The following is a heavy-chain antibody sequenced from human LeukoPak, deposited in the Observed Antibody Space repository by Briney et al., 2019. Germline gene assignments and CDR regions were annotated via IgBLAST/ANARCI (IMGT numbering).Heavy chain of an antibody. V-gene: IGHV3-23*01. CDR2: LSGSGGRT. D-gene: IGHD6-19*01. Sequence: PGGSLRLSCAASGFTFSSYAMSWVRQAPGKGLEWVSSLSGSGGRTYYADSVKGRFTISRDNSKNTVYLQMNSLRAEDTAVYFCARGGVGCFDYWGQGALVTVSS. CDR1: GFTFSSYA. CDR3: ARGGVGCFDY. J-gene: IGHJ4*02.